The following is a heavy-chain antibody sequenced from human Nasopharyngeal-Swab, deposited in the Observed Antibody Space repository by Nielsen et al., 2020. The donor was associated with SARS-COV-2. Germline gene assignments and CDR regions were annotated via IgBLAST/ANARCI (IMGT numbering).Heavy chain of an antibody. CDR2: IYYSGST. J-gene: IGHJ6*02. CDR3: ARVRSVRRIYSRFYYYGMDV. V-gene: IGHV4-61*10. D-gene: IGHD2-15*01. Sequence: RPAAGVRRGRSGYIYYSGSTNYNPSLKSRVTISVDTSKNQFSLKLSSVTAADTAVYYCARVRSVRRIYSRFYYYGMDVWGQGTTVTVSS.